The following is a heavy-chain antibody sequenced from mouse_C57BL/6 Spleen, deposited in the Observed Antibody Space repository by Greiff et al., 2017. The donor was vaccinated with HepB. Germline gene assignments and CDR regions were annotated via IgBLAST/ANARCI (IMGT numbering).Heavy chain of an antibody. CDR3: ARSPYGNYSY. Sequence: VQLQQSGAELVKPGASVKISCKASGYAFSSYWMNWVKQRPGKGLEWIGQIYPGDGDTNYNGKFKGTATLTADKSPSTAYMQLSSLTSEDSAVYFCARSPYGNYSYWGQGTTLTVSS. D-gene: IGHD2-1*01. J-gene: IGHJ2*01. CDR1: GYAFSSYW. V-gene: IGHV1-80*01. CDR2: IYPGDGDT.